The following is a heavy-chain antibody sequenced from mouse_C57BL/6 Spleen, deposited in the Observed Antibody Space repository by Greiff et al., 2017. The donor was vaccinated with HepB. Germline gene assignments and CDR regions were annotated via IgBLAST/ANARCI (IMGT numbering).Heavy chain of an antibody. CDR3: ARLDTTVVSAMDY. CDR1: GFTFTDYY. Sequence: EVQWVESGGGLVQPGGSLSLSCAASGFTFTDYYMSWVRQPPGKALEWLGFIRNKANGYTTEYSASVKGRFTISRENSQSILYLQMNALRAEDSATYYCARLDTTVVSAMDYWGQGTSVTVSS. V-gene: IGHV7-3*01. CDR2: IRNKANGYTT. D-gene: IGHD1-1*01. J-gene: IGHJ4*01.